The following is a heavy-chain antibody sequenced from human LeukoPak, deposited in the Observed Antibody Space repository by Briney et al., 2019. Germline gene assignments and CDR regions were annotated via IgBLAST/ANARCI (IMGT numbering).Heavy chain of an antibody. Sequence: PSETLYLTSTFSGGSISSYYCTCILQPPWKLPQPIGYIYYTGSTNYNPSLKSRVTISVDTSKNQFSLKLSSVAAADSAFFFQAEDGIRDCSGGSCYELRDYYGMDVWGQGTTVTVSS. CDR3: AEDGIRDCSGGSCYELRDYYGMDV. CDR2: IYYTGST. CDR1: GGSISSYY. D-gene: IGHD2-15*01. J-gene: IGHJ6*02. V-gene: IGHV4-59*13.